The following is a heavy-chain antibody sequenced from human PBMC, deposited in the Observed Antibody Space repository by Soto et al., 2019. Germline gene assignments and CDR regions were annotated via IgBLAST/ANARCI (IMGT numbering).Heavy chain of an antibody. CDR1: GGTFSSYA. CDR3: ARESTGYCSSTSCYTVWFDP. CDR2: IIPIFGTA. D-gene: IGHD2-2*02. V-gene: IGHV1-69*06. J-gene: IGHJ5*02. Sequence: QVQLVQSGAEVKKPGSSVKVSCTASGGTFSSYAISWVRQAPGQGLEWMGGIIPIFGTANYAQKFQGRVTITADKSTSTAYMELSSLRSEDTAVYYCARESTGYCSSTSCYTVWFDPWGQGTLVTVSS.